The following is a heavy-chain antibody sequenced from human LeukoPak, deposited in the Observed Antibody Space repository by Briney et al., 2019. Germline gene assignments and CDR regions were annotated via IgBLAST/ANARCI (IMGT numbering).Heavy chain of an antibody. Sequence: GGSLRLSCAASGFTFSSCAMSWVRQAPGKGLEWVSAISSSGGRPYYEDSVKGRFTISRDNSKNTLYLQMNSLRAEDKAVYYCAGHPEAGYCGSTSCHESYRDFWGQGHLTTVSS. D-gene: IGHD2-2*01. CDR1: GFTFSSCA. V-gene: IGHV3-23*01. CDR2: ISSSGGRP. J-gene: IGHJ1*01. CDR3: AGHPEAGYCGSTSCHESYRDF.